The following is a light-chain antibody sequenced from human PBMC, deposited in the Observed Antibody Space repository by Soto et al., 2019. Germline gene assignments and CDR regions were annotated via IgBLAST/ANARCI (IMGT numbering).Light chain of an antibody. V-gene: IGKV1-39*01. J-gene: IGKJ1*01. CDR3: QQSYSIPRT. Sequence: DIQMTQSPSSLSASVGDRVTITCRASQSISTFLNWYQQKPGKAPKLLIYAASSLQSGVPSRFSGSGSETDFTLTISSLQPEDFATYYCQQSYSIPRTFGQGTWVDIK. CDR1: QSISTF. CDR2: AAS.